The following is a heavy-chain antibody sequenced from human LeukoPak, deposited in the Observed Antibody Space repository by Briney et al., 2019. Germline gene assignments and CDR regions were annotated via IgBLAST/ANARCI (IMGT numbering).Heavy chain of an antibody. CDR1: GGAFSDYY. CDR2: INHSGST. CDR3: ARGQLHSSSCYRSNWFDP. J-gene: IGHJ5*02. V-gene: IGHV4-34*01. D-gene: IGHD6-13*01. Sequence: SETLSLTCAVYGGAFSDYYWSCIRHPPGKGLEWIGEINHSGSTNYNPPLKNRVTISVDTSTNKFSLKLCAVTAADTPAYYCARGQLHSSSCYRSNWFDPWGQGTLVTVSS.